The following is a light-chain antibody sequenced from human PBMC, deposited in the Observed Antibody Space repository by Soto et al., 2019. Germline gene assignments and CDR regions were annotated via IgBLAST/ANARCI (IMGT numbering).Light chain of an antibody. Sequence: ETVLTQSPGTLSLSPGERATLSCRASQSVSSSYLAWYQQKPGQAPRLLIYDASSRATGIPDRFSGSGSGTDFTLTISRLEPEDFAVYYCQQYGSSPYTLGQGTKLEIK. CDR1: QSVSSSY. CDR2: DAS. V-gene: IGKV3-20*01. J-gene: IGKJ2*01. CDR3: QQYGSSPYT.